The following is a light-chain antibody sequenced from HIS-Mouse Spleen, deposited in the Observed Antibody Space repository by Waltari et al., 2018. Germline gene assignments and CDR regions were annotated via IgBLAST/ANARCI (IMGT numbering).Light chain of an antibody. J-gene: IGLJ2*01. Sequence: QSVLTQPPSASGTPGQRVTISCSGSSSNIGSKYVYWYQQLPGTAPKLPIYRNNQRPSGFPDLFSGSKSGTSASRAISGLRSEDEADYYCAAWDDSLSGPVFGGGTKLTVL. CDR2: RNN. V-gene: IGLV1-47*01. CDR1: SSNIGSKY. CDR3: AAWDDSLSGPV.